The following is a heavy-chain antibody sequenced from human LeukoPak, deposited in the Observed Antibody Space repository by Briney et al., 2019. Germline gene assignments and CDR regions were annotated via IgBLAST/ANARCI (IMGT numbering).Heavy chain of an antibody. Sequence: PGASLRLPCAASGFTFSDLYMSWTRQAPGKGLEWVSYISSSSTYTNYADSVKGRFTISRDNAKNSLYLQMDSLRAEDTAVYYCARHLGLSSWYDYFDYWGQGTLVTVSS. CDR2: ISSSSTYT. J-gene: IGHJ4*02. D-gene: IGHD6-13*01. CDR3: ARHLGLSSWYDYFDY. CDR1: GFTFSDLY. V-gene: IGHV3-11*06.